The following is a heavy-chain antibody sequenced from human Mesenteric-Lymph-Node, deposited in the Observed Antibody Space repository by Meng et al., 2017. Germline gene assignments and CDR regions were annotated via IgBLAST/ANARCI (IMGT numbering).Heavy chain of an antibody. CDR2: IKQDGNEK. Sequence: GESLKISCAASGFSFSNYWMSWVRQAPGKGLEWVANIKQDGNEKYYADSLRGRFTISRDDAKDSLYLQISGLRAEDTAMYFCARGSSSYSSSWYWDYWGQGTLVTVSS. CDR1: GFSFSNYW. D-gene: IGHD6-19*01. V-gene: IGHV3-7*01. CDR3: ARGSSSYSSSWYWDY. J-gene: IGHJ4*02.